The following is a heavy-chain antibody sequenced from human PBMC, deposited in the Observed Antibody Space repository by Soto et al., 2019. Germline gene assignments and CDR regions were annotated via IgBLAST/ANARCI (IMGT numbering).Heavy chain of an antibody. CDR2: ISGSGGST. J-gene: IGHJ4*02. CDR1: GFTFSSYA. V-gene: IGHV3-23*01. Sequence: GGSLRLSCAASGFTFSSYAMSWVRQAPGKGLEWVSAISGSGGSTYYADSVKGRFTISRDNSKNTLYLQMNSLRAEDTAVYYCAKDRCSGGSCYVFDCWGQGTLVTVSS. D-gene: IGHD2-15*01. CDR3: AKDRCSGGSCYVFDC.